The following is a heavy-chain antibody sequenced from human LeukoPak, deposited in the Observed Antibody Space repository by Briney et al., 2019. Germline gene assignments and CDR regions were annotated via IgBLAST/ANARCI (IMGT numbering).Heavy chain of an antibody. V-gene: IGHV3-74*01. D-gene: IGHD3-22*01. Sequence: GGSLRLSCAASGFTFSSYWMHWVRQAPGKGLVWVSRLSSDGRSTTYADSVKGRFTISRDNAKNTLYLQMNSLRAEDTAVYFCARGGDYYDSAGAFDIWGQGTMVTVSS. CDR3: ARGGDYYDSAGAFDI. CDR1: GFTFSSYW. J-gene: IGHJ3*02. CDR2: LSSDGRST.